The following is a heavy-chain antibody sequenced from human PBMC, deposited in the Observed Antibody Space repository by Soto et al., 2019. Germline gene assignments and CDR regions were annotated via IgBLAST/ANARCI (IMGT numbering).Heavy chain of an antibody. V-gene: IGHV3-48*01. CDR1: GFTFSTYS. CDR3: ARERGSGWTFDY. D-gene: IGHD6-19*01. Sequence: EVQLVESGGDLVQPGGSLRLSCAASGFTFSTYSMNWVRQAPGKGLEWVSSISSSSTIYYADSVKGRITISRDNVQNSLYLQMHSLRAEDTAVYYWARERGSGWTFDYWGQGTLVTVSS. J-gene: IGHJ4*02. CDR2: ISSSSTI.